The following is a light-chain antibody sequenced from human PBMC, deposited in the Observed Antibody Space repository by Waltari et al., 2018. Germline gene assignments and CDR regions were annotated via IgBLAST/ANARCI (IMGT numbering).Light chain of an antibody. CDR2: GNS. CDR1: SNNIGSYA. Sequence: QSALTQEASVSGTVGQKVTLSCTGNSNNIGSYAVGWYQQISHGAPKTVMFGNSLPSGIPGRLSCSKSGTTASLTISGLPPEEEADYYCSTWDHSLRAQVFGGGTKLTVL. J-gene: IGLJ3*02. V-gene: IGLV1-44*01. CDR3: STWDHSLRAQV.